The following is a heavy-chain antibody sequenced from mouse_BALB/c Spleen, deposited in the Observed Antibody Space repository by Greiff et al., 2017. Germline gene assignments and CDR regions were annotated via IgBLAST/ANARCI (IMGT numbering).Heavy chain of an antibody. D-gene: IGHD2-14*01. CDR2: ISYSGST. V-gene: IGHV3-2*02. CDR1: GYSITSDYA. J-gene: IGHJ4*01. CDR3: ARRYDGSYYAMDY. Sequence: EVKLMESGPGLVKPSQSLSLTCTVTGYSITSDYAWNWIRQFPGNKLEWMGYISYSGSTSYNPSLKSRISITRDTSKNQFFLQLNSVTTEDTATYYCARRYDGSYYAMDYWGQGTSVTVSS.